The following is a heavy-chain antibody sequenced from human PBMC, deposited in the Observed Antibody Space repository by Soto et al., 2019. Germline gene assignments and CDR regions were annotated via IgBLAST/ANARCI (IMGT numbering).Heavy chain of an antibody. V-gene: IGHV3-23*01. CDR3: AKDGTDFWGGSPFDY. J-gene: IGHJ4*02. CDR1: GFTFTILA. Sequence: EVQLLESGGALVQPGGSWSSPVAAPGFTFTILAICWVRQGPGKGRGWLSGLNGGGGRTYYAAAVKGRFTISRDNSKNTVYLQLSGLRAEDTAVYYCAKDGTDFWGGSPFDYWGQGTLVTVSS. D-gene: IGHD3-3*01. CDR2: LNGGGGRT.